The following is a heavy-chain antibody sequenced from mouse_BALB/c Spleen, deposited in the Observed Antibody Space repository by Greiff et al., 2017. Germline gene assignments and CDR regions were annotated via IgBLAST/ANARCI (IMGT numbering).Heavy chain of an antibody. D-gene: IGHD2-4*01. CDR3: ASSAMITKWYFDV. Sequence: EVQLQQSGAELVKPGASVKLSCTASGFNIKDTYMHWVKQRPEQGLEWIGRIDPANGNTKYDPKFQGKATITADTSSNTAYLQLSSLTSEDTAVYYCASSAMITKWYFDVWGAGTTVTVSS. V-gene: IGHV14-3*02. J-gene: IGHJ1*01. CDR1: GFNIKDTY. CDR2: IDPANGNT.